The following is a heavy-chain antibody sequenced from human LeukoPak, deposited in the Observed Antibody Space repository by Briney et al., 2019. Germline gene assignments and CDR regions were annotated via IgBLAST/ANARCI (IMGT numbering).Heavy chain of an antibody. CDR1: GASISSGGYY. V-gene: IGHV4-31*03. D-gene: IGHD3-22*01. J-gene: IGHJ4*02. Sequence: NPSETLSLTCTVTGASISSGGYYWTWFRQHPGKGPEWLGYIYNTGSTDYNPSLKSRLTISLDASKNQFSLKVKSVTAADTAVYYYAISPNSGYYYWGQGTLVTVSS. CDR2: IYNTGST. CDR3: AISPNSGYYY.